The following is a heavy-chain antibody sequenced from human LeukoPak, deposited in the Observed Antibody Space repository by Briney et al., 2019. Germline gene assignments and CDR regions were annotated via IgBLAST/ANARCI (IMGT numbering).Heavy chain of an antibody. V-gene: IGHV3-43D*03. D-gene: IGHD3-22*01. J-gene: IGHJ3*02. CDR1: GFSFDDHA. CDR2: INWDGSLI. Sequence: GGSLRLSCAASGFSFDDHAMHWVRQAPGKGLEWVPLINWDGSLIYYGDSVKGRFTISRDNAKNSLYLQMNSLRAEDTAVYYCARDGQTPPYYYDSSGFAFDIWGQGTMVTVSS. CDR3: ARDGQTPPYYYDSSGFAFDI.